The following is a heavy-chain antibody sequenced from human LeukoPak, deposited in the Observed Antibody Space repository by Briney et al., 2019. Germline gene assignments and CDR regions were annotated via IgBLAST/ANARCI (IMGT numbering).Heavy chain of an antibody. D-gene: IGHD4-23*01. CDR1: GFTFSSYA. J-gene: IGHJ3*02. Sequence: GGSLRLSCAASGFTFSSYAMHWVRQAPGKGLEWVAVISYDGSNKYYADSVEGRFTISRDNSKNTLYLQMNSLRAEDTAVYYCARDRTTVVDDAFDIWGQGTMVTVSS. CDR3: ARDRTTVVDDAFDI. V-gene: IGHV3-30-3*01. CDR2: ISYDGSNK.